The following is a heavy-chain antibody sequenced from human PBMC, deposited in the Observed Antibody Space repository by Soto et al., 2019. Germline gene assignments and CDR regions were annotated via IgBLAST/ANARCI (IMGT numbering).Heavy chain of an antibody. D-gene: IGHD2-21*01. Sequence: QVQLQESGRGLVKASGTLFFTCTVSGGSIITRNWWSWVRQPPGKGVEWIGEVDHSGSTNYNPSLQSRVTTSVDMSKNKYSLKLTPATTADTAVYYCARSEALSGTAGDPVDWGQGTLVNVSS. CDR1: GGSIITRNW. J-gene: IGHJ4*02. CDR2: VDHSGST. CDR3: ARSEALSGTAGDPVD. V-gene: IGHV4-4*02.